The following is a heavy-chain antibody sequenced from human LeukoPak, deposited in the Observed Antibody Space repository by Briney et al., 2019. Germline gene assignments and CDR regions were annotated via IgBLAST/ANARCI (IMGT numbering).Heavy chain of an antibody. J-gene: IGHJ4*02. CDR2: IAYDGSNK. Sequence: GGSPRLSCAASGFTFSSYGMHWVRQAPGKGLEWVAVIAYDGSNKYYADSVKGRFTISRDNSKNTVFLQMNSLRAEDTAVYYCAKEVYHDSSAYSDYWGQGALVTVSS. CDR3: AKEVYHDSSAYSDY. V-gene: IGHV3-30*18. CDR1: GFTFSSYG. D-gene: IGHD3-22*01.